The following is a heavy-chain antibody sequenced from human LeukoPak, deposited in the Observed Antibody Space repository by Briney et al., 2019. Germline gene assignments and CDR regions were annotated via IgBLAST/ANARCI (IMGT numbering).Heavy chain of an antibody. V-gene: IGHV3-33*06. Sequence: GGSLRLSCVASGFTFSTYGMHWVRQAPGKGLEWVAIIWYDGSNKYYADSVKGRFTISRDNSRNTLYLQMSSLRAEDTAIYYCAKERGISYTYEFDYWGQGALVTVSS. CDR2: IWYDGSNK. CDR1: GFTFSTYG. D-gene: IGHD3-16*01. CDR3: AKERGISYTYEFDY. J-gene: IGHJ4*02.